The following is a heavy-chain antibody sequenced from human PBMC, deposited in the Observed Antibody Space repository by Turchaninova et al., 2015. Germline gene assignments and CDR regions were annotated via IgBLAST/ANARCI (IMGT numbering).Heavy chain of an antibody. Sequence: QVTLKESGPALVKPTQTLTLTCTFSGFSLTPSGMRVSWIRQPPGKARGWLARIDWDEDKFSNTSLKTRLTISKDTSKNQVVLTITNMDPVDTATYYCAREVGANDPFDCWGQGTLVIVSS. CDR2: IDWDEDK. J-gene: IGHJ4*02. CDR3: AREVGANDPFDC. CDR1: GFSLTPSGMR. V-gene: IGHV2-70*04. D-gene: IGHD1-26*01.